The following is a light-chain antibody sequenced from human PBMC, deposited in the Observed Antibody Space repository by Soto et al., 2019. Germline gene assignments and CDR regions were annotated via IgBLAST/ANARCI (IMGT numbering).Light chain of an antibody. CDR3: LHHENFPWT. V-gene: IGKV1-17*01. CDR1: QGIGNE. Sequence: SQGIGNELGWYQQKPGKAAKWLIYAASRLRSGVPSRFSGSGSGTEFSLTISSLQPEDLATYYCLHHENFPWTSGQETKMDIK. CDR2: AAS. J-gene: IGKJ1*01.